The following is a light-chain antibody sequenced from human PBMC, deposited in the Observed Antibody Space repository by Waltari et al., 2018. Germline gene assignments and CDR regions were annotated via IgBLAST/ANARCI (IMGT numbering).Light chain of an antibody. CDR3: QQYDSYPVS. Sequence: DVPLTQSPSALSAFVGARVIITCRASQPVGKWLAWYQQKPGKAPQLLIFKSSDLRLGVPSRFSGSGSGTEFILAISSLQPDDSATYYCQQYDSYPVSFGGGTKVEI. CDR2: KSS. CDR1: QPVGKW. J-gene: IGKJ4*01. V-gene: IGKV1-5*01.